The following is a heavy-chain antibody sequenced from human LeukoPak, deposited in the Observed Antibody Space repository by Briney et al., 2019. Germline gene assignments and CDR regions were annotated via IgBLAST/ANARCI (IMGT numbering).Heavy chain of an antibody. CDR1: GGSLYSNTYR. D-gene: IGHD2-8*02. Sequence: SETLSLTCTVSGGSLYSNTYRWGWIRQPPGKGLEWIAQIYSGRNTDYNPSLRSRVTISVDTSKSQFSLKLNSVTAPDTAIYYCARLHPGGGDDYWGQGILVTVSS. CDR3: ARLHPGGGDDY. V-gene: IGHV4-39*01. J-gene: IGHJ4*02. CDR2: IYSGRNT.